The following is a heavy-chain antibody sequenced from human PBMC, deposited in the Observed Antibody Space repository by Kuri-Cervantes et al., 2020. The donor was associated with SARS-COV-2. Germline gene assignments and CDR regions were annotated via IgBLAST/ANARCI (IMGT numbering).Heavy chain of an antibody. CDR3: ARRGEDCGGDCLKGGPLDY. CDR2: IIPIFGTA. D-gene: IGHD2-21*01. CDR1: GGTFSSYA. Sequence: SVKVSCKASGGTFSSYAISWVRQAPGQGLEWMGGIIPIFGTANYAQKFQGRVTITTDESTSTAYMELSSLRAEDTAVYYCARRGEDCGGDCLKGGPLDYWGQGTLVTVSS. J-gene: IGHJ4*02. V-gene: IGHV1-69*05.